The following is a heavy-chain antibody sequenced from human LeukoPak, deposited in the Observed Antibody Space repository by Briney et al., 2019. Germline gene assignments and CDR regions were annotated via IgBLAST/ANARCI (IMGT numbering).Heavy chain of an antibody. CDR1: GGSISARY. Sequence: SETLSLTCTVSGGSISARYWGWIRQPPGKGLEWIGYIHYSGSSSHNPSLKSRVTMSVDTSKNHFSLKPSSVTAADTAVYYCARHLTATGYGNDAFDIWGQGTKVTVSS. D-gene: IGHD3-9*01. J-gene: IGHJ3*02. CDR2: IHYSGSS. CDR3: ARHLTATGYGNDAFDI. V-gene: IGHV4-59*08.